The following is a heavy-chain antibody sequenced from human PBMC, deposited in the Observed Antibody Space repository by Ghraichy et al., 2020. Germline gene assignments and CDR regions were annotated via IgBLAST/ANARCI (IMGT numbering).Heavy chain of an antibody. D-gene: IGHD3-10*01. CDR2: FDPEDGET. V-gene: IGHV1-24*01. CDR3: ATPSRWFGELLAPSAFDY. J-gene: IGHJ4*02. Sequence: ASVKVSCKVSGYTLTELSMHWVRQAPGKGLEWMGGFDPEDGETIYAQKFQGRVTMTEDTSTDTAYMELSSLRSEDTAVYYCATPSRWFGELLAPSAFDYWGQGTLVTVSS. CDR1: GYTLTELS.